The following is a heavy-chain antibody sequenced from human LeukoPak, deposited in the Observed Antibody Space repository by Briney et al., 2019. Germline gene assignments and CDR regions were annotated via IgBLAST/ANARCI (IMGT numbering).Heavy chain of an antibody. CDR1: GYTFTGYY. J-gene: IGHJ6*03. V-gene: IGHV1-2*02. CDR3: ARGIAVAPHTNYSYMDV. D-gene: IGHD6-19*01. CDR2: INPNSGGT. Sequence: ALVKVSCKASGYTFTGYYMHWVRQAPGQGLEWMGWINPNSGGTNYAQKFQGRVTMTRDTSISTAYMELSRLRSDDTAVYYCARGIAVAPHTNYSYMDVGEKGP.